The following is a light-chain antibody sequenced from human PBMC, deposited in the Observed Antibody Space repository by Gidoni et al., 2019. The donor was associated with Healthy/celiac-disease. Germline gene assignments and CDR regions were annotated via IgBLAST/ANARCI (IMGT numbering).Light chain of an antibody. J-gene: IGKJ1*01. CDR1: QSISSY. V-gene: IGKV1-39*01. CDR2: AAS. Sequence: DIQMTQSPSSLSASVGDRVTITCRASQSISSYLNWYQQKPGKAPKLLSYAASSLQSGVPSRFSGRGSGTDFTLTISRLQPEDFATYYCQQSYSTPRTFGQGTKVEIK. CDR3: QQSYSTPRT.